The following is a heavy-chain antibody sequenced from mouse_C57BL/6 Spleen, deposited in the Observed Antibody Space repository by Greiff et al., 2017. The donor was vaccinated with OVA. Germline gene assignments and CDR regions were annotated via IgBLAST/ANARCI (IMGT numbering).Heavy chain of an antibody. CDR2: IDPETGGT. CDR3: TREWGCGYPPFAY. D-gene: IGHD2-2*01. V-gene: IGHV1-15*01. J-gene: IGHJ3*01. CDR1: GYTFTDYE. Sequence: VQLKESGAELVRPGASVTLSCKASGYTFTDYEMHWVKQTPVHGLEWIGAIDPETGGTAYNQKFKGKAILTADKSSSTAYMALRSLTSEDSAVYYGTREWGCGYPPFAYWGQGTLVTVSA.